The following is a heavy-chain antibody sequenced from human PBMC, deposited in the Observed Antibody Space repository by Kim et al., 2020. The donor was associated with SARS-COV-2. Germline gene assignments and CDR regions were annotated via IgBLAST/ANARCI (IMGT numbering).Heavy chain of an antibody. CDR2: IYHSGST. CDR3: ASLPLPHHGAFDY. Sequence: SETLSLTCAVSGGSISSSNWWSWVRQPPGKGLECIGEIYHSGSTNYNPSLKSRVTISVDKSKNQFSLKLSSVTAADTAVYYCASLPLPHHGAFDYWGQGTLVTVSS. D-gene: IGHD1-26*01. V-gene: IGHV4-4*02. J-gene: IGHJ4*02. CDR1: GGSISSSNW.